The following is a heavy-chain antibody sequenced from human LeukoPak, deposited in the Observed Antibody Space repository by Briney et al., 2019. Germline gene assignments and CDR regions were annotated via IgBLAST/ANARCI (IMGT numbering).Heavy chain of an antibody. CDR3: ARDDYRGVTNFDP. D-gene: IGHD3-10*01. CDR1: GGSISPYF. V-gene: IGHV4-59*01. CDR2: IAYSGST. J-gene: IGHJ5*02. Sequence: SETLSLTCSVSGGSISPYFWSWIRQPPGKGLEWIGYIAYSGSTNYNPSLKSRVTISVDTSKNQFSLRLNSVTTADTAVYYCARDDYRGVTNFDPWGQGTLVTVSS.